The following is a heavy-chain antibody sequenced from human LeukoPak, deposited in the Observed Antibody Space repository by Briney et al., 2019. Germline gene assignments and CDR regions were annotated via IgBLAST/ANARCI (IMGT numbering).Heavy chain of an antibody. Sequence: PSETLSLTCTVSGSSSSSYYWSWIRQPPGKGLEWIGYIYYSGSTSYDPSLKSRVTISIDTSKSHFSLKLSSVTAADTAIYYCAREDYGSASNNWFDPWGQGTLVTVSS. D-gene: IGHD3-10*01. J-gene: IGHJ5*02. CDR2: IYYSGST. CDR3: AREDYGSASNNWFDP. CDR1: GSSSSSYY. V-gene: IGHV4-59*01.